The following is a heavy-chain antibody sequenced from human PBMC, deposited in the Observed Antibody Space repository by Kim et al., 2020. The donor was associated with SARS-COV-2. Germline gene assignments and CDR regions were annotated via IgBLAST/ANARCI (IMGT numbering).Heavy chain of an antibody. CDR1: GGSISSSSYY. J-gene: IGHJ5*02. V-gene: IGHV4-39*07. CDR3: ARGSVLYNWFDP. Sequence: SETLSLTCTVSGGSISSSSYYWGWIRQPPGKGLEWIGSIYYSGSTYYNPSLKSRVTISVDTSKNQFSLKLSSVTAADTAVYYCARGSVLYNWFDPWGQGTLVTVSS. CDR2: IYYSGST. D-gene: IGHD2-8*02.